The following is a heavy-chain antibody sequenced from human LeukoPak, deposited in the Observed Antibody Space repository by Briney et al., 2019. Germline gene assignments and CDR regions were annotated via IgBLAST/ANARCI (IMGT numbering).Heavy chain of an antibody. CDR3: ARENSGSYRDFDY. D-gene: IGHD1-26*01. CDR2: IYPRWSN. J-gene: IGHJ4*02. V-gene: IGHV4-4*07. CDR1: SGSLSSYY. Sequence: PSETLSLAWTVSSGSLSSYYWSCIRQPAGELLGWIGRIYPRWSNNYKASLKRRVSNPGDTHKHQFPLTLRSVTAADTAVLYCARENSGSYRDFDYWRQPTLVT.